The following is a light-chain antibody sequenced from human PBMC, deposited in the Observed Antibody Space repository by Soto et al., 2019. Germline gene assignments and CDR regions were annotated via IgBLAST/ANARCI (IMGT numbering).Light chain of an antibody. CDR3: SSYTTTTRL. V-gene: IGLV2-14*01. CDR2: EVS. Sequence: QSALTQPASVSGSPGQSITISCTGTSSDIGSNNYVSWFQQRPGKAPTLIIYEVSNRPSGVSTLFSGSKSGNTASMTISGLLPEDEAEYYCSSYTTTTRLFGGGTQLTVL. CDR1: SSDIGSNNY. J-gene: IGLJ3*02.